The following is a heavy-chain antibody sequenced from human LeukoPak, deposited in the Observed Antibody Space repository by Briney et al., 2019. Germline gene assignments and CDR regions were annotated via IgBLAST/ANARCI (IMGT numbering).Heavy chain of an antibody. Sequence: GGSLRLSCAASGFTFSNYDMFWVRQTTGKGLEWVSTIGAADDTYYPGSVRGRFTISRESAKDSLYLQMNSLRPDDTAVYYCARDWYCSSSICYTDRNWFDPWGQGTLVTVSS. D-gene: IGHD2-2*02. CDR1: GFTFSNYD. V-gene: IGHV3-13*04. CDR3: ARDWYCSSSICYTDRNWFDP. J-gene: IGHJ5*02. CDR2: IGAADDT.